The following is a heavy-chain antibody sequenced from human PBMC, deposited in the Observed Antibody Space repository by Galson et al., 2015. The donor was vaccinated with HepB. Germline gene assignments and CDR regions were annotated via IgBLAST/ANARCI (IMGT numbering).Heavy chain of an antibody. Sequence: SVKVSCKASGGTFNKSDITWLRQAPGQGLEWMGRIIPLLGLSNYAQKFQGRVTITADRSTSTAYMELNSLIFQDTAIYYCATTAGLSDRFDFWTGFYFDYWGQGTLVTVSS. CDR1: GGTFNKSD. V-gene: IGHV1-69*04. J-gene: IGHJ4*02. CDR2: IIPLLGLS. D-gene: IGHD3/OR15-3a*01. CDR3: ATTAGLSDRFDFWTGFYFDY.